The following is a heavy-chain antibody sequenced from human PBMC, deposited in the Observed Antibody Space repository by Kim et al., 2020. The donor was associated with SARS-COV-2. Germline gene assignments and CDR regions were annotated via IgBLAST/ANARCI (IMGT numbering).Heavy chain of an antibody. CDR2: ISRTGENT. CDR1: GFTFTNFA. D-gene: IGHD2-8*01. CDR3: VTSPTDSYNADRNGFATFQH. J-gene: IGHJ1*01. V-gene: IGHV3-23*01. Sequence: GGSLRLSCAASGFTFTNFAMSWVRQAPGQGLEWVSGISRTGENTLYVDSVNGRFTISRDNSKNTLYLQMNSLRAEDTAVYYCVTSPTDSYNADRNGFATFQHSGQGTLVTVSS.